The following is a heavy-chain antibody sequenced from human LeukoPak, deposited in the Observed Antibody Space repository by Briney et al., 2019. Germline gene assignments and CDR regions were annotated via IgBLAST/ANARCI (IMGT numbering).Heavy chain of an antibody. Sequence: SETLSLTCTVSGDSMSYYYWSWIRPTPGKGLEWLGYMYYTGRTKYNPSLKSRVTFSLDMSKNQFSLKLGSVTAADTAMYYCTRITIHGNSDYWGQGTLVTVSS. CDR3: TRITIHGNSDY. V-gene: IGHV4-59*01. J-gene: IGHJ4*02. CDR2: MYYTGRT. CDR1: GDSMSYYY. D-gene: IGHD5-24*01.